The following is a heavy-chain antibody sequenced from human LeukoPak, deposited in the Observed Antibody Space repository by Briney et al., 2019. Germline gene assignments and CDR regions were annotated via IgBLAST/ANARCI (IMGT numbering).Heavy chain of an antibody. V-gene: IGHV4-61*02. CDR1: GGSISSGSYY. D-gene: IGHD1-26*01. J-gene: IGHJ4*02. CDR3: ARQGGSYYSDY. Sequence: SQTLSLTCTVSGGSISSGSYYWSWIRQPAGKGLEWIGRIYTSGSTNYNPSLKSRVTISVDTSKNQFSLKLSSVTAADTAMYYCARQGGSYYSDYWGQGTLVTVSS. CDR2: IYTSGST.